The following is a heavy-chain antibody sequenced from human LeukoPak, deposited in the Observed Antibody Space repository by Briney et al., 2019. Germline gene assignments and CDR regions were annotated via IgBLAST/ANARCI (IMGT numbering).Heavy chain of an antibody. V-gene: IGHV4-61*01. CDR1: AGSVSSGSYY. CDR2: IYYSGDT. J-gene: IGHJ3*02. CDR3: ARGWRKANAFDI. Sequence: SETLSLTCTVSAGSVSSGSYYWSWIRQPPGKGLEWIGYIYYSGDTNYSPSLKSRVTISVDTSKNQFSLKLSSVTAADTAVYYCARGWRKANAFDIWGQGTMVTVSS. D-gene: IGHD1-1*01.